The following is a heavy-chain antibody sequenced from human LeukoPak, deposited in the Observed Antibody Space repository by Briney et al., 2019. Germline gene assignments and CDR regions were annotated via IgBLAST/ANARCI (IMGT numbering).Heavy chain of an antibody. V-gene: IGHV4-39*01. CDR3: ASTGDFLFDY. CDR1: GGSISSSSYY. J-gene: IGHJ4*02. D-gene: IGHD4-17*01. Sequence: SETLSLTCTVSGGSISSSSYYWGWSRQPPGKGLEWIGSIYYSGSTYYNPSLKSRVTISVDTSKNQFSLKLSSVTAADTAVYYCASTGDFLFDYWGQGTLVTVSS. CDR2: IYYSGST.